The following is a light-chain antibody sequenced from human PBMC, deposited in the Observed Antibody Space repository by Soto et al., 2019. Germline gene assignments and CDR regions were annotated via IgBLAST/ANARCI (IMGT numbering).Light chain of an antibody. J-gene: IGLJ2*01. CDR1: KLGDKY. CDR3: QAWDSTVVV. Sequence: SYELTQPPSVSVSPGQTASITCSGDKLGDKYACWYQQKPGQSPVLVISQDTKRPSGIPERFSGSNSGDTATLTISETQAMDEADYYCQAWDSTVVVFGGGTKLTVL. V-gene: IGLV3-1*01. CDR2: QDT.